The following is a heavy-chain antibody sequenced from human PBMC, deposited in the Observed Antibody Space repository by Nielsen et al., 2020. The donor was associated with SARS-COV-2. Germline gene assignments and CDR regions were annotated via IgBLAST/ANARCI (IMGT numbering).Heavy chain of an antibody. V-gene: IGHV3-23*01. CDR3: AKHVSGAKAFDI. J-gene: IGHJ3*02. D-gene: IGHD2-15*01. CDR1: GFTFSTYA. Sequence: GGSLRLSCAASGFTFSTYAMTWVRQAPGKGLEWVSTISSSGGTTYYADSVKGRFTISRDNSKNTLYLQMNSLRAEDTAKYSCAKHVSGAKAFDIWGQGTMVTVS. CDR2: ISSSGGTT.